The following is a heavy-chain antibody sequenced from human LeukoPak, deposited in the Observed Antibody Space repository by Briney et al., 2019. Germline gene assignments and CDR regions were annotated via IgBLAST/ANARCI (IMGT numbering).Heavy chain of an antibody. CDR2: IYHSGST. V-gene: IGHV4-34*01. CDR1: GGSFSGYY. Sequence: SETLSLTCAVYGGSFSGYYWSWIRQPPGKGLEWIGSIYHSGSTYYNPSLKSRVTISVDTSKNQFSLKLSSVTAADTAVYYCARVVPHWDRRGWYSGYYTSNYTWMWGKRTTRTPSP. J-gene: IGHJ6*01. CDR3: ARVVPHWDRRGWYSGYYTSNYTWM. D-gene: IGHD3-3*01.